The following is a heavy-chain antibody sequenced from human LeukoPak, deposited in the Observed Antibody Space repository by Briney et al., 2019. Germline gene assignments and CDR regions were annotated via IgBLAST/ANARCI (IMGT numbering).Heavy chain of an antibody. V-gene: IGHV3-30*18. D-gene: IGHD3-10*01. CDR1: GFTFSSYG. J-gene: IGHJ6*04. CDR3: AKDGPHTMVRGVIISDYYYYGMDV. CDR2: ISYDGSNK. Sequence: GRSLRLSCAASGFTFSSYGMHWVRQAPGKGLEWVAVISYDGSNKYYADSVKGRFTISRDNSRNRLYVQMNSLRGEDTAVYYCAKDGPHTMVRGVIISDYYYYGMDVWGKGTTVTVSS.